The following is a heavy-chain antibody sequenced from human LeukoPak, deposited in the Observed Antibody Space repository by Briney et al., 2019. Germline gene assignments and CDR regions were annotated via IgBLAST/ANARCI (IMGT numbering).Heavy chain of an antibody. CDR3: XXDXRHYXDYPFDY. V-gene: IGHV3-7*01. CDR1: GFSFSSYW. CDR2: INQDGSEK. J-gene: IGHJ4*02. Sequence: SGGSLRLSCAASGFSFSSYWMSWVRQAPGKGLEWVANINQDGSEKYYVESVKGRFFISRDNAKNSLYLQMNSLTAEDTAVYYXXXDXRHYXDYPFDYWGQGILVTVSS. D-gene: IGHD4-17*01.